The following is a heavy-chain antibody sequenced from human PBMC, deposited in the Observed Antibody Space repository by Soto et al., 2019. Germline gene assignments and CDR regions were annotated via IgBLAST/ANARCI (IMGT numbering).Heavy chain of an antibody. CDR1: GYTFTSYG. V-gene: IGHV1-18*01. Sequence: QVQLVQSGAEVKKPGASVKVSCKASGYTFTSYGLSWVRQAPGQGLEGMGRISAYNYNTNYAQKLQGRVTMTTDTXASEADRELRSLRSDDTAVYYCARVVGALGHGFDPWGQGTLVTVSS. CDR3: ARVVGALGHGFDP. CDR2: ISAYNYNT. J-gene: IGHJ5*02. D-gene: IGHD2-15*01.